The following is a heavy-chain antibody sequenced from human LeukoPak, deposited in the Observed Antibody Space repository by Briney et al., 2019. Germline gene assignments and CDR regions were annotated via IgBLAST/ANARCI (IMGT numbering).Heavy chain of an antibody. CDR1: GFTFSSYW. CDR2: IKYDGSIA. Sequence: PGGSLRLSCAASGFTFSSYWMHWVRQVPGKGLVWVSRIKYDGSIATHGDSVKGRFSISRDNAKNTVDLQMNSLRAEDTAVYYCARGASGAYYVDYWGQGTLVTVSS. V-gene: IGHV3-74*01. D-gene: IGHD3-22*01. CDR3: ARGASGAYYVDY. J-gene: IGHJ4*02.